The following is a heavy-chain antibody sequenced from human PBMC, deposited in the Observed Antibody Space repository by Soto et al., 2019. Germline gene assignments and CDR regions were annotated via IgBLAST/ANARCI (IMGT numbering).Heavy chain of an antibody. J-gene: IGHJ5*02. Sequence: SETLSLTCAVYGGSFSGYYWSWIRQTPGKGLEWIGEINHSGSTYYNPSLKSRVTISLDTSKNQFSLNLSSVTSADTAVYYCARTLFLNWFDPWGQGTLVTVSS. CDR1: GGSFSGYY. CDR2: INHSGST. CDR3: ARTLFLNWFDP. V-gene: IGHV4-34*01.